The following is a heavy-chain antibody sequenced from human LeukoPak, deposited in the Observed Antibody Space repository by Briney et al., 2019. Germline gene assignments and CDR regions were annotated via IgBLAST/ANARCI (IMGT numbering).Heavy chain of an antibody. J-gene: IGHJ4*02. CDR1: GGSFSGYY. Sequence: SETLSLTCAVYGGSFSGYYWSWIRQPPGKGLEWIGEINHSGSTNYNPSLKSRVTISLDTSKNQFSLKLSSVTAADTAVYYCARGYFDFEIYFDYWGQGTLVTVSS. V-gene: IGHV4-34*01. CDR2: INHSGST. D-gene: IGHD3-9*01. CDR3: ARGYFDFEIYFDY.